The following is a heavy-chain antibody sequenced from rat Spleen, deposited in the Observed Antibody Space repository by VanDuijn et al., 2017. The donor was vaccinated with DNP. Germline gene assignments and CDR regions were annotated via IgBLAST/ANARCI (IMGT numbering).Heavy chain of an antibody. CDR2: ISYDGSST. Sequence: EVKLVESGGGLVQPGRSLKLSCAASGFNFNDYWMGWVRQAPGKGLEWVATISYDGSSTYYRDSVKGRFTISRHNTKSTLYLQMDSLRSEDTATYYCTMGITQADYWGQGVMVTVSS. D-gene: IGHD1-9*01. CDR1: GFNFNDYW. CDR3: TMGITQADY. J-gene: IGHJ2*01. V-gene: IGHV5-7*01.